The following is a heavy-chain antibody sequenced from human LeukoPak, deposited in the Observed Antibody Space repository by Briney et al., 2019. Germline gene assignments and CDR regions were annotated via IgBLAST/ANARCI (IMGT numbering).Heavy chain of an antibody. CDR3: ARDRAAFGVVQVGY. CDR2: INSGGTNT. V-gene: IGHV3-74*01. CDR1: GFTFSRYW. J-gene: IGHJ4*02. D-gene: IGHD3-3*01. Sequence: GGSLRLSCAASGFTFSRYWMHWVRQAPGKGLVWVSRINSGGTNTYYADSVKGRFTISRDNTKNTLYLQMNRLRTEDTAVYYCARDRAAFGVVQVGYWGQGTLVTVSS.